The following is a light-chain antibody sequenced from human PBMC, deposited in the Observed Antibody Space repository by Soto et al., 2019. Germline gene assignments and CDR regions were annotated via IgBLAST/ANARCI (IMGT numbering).Light chain of an antibody. CDR2: EVT. Sequence: QSVLTQPASVSGSPGQSVTISCTGTSSDVGFYNLVSWYQQHPGKAPKLIIYEVTKRPSGVSNRFSGSKSGNTASLTISGLQAEDEADYYCCSYACDSTPYVFGSGTKLTVL. CDR3: CSYACDSTPYV. J-gene: IGLJ1*01. V-gene: IGLV2-23*02. CDR1: SSDVGFYNL.